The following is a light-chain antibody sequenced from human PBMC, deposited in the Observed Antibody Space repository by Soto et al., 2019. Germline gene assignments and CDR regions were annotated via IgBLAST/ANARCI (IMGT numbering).Light chain of an antibody. J-gene: IGKJ1*01. Sequence: EIVRTQSPATLSVSPGERATHSCRASQRVSSNLAWYQQHPCQAPRLLIYGASTRATGIPARFGGCGSGTDFTLTISSLQSEDFAVYYCQQSTLSPQTFGQGTNGEIK. CDR3: QQSTLSPQT. CDR2: GAS. CDR1: QRVSSN. V-gene: IGKV3-15*01.